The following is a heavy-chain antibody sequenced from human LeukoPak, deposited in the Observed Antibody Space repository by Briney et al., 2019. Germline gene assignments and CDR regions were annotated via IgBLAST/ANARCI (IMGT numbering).Heavy chain of an antibody. CDR3: TKDGLRSYDFDF. Sequence: GGSLRLSCAASGLTFRSHAMSWVRQAPGKGLEWVSNILNSGDTKYYADSVKGRFIVSRDNSKNTLYLQMDRLRVDDTAVYYCTKDGLRSYDFDFWGPGTLVTVSS. CDR2: ILNSGDTK. D-gene: IGHD5-12*01. J-gene: IGHJ5*01. CDR1: GLTFRSHA. V-gene: IGHV3-23*01.